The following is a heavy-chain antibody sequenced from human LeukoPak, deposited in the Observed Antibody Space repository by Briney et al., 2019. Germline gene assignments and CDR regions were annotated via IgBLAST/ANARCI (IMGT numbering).Heavy chain of an antibody. D-gene: IGHD3-22*01. V-gene: IGHV5-51*01. CDR2: IYPGDSDT. J-gene: IGHJ4*02. Sequence: GESLKISCKGSGYSFTSYWIGWVRQMPGKGLEWMGIIYPGDSDTRYSPSFQGQDTISADKSISTAYLQWSSLKASDTAMYYCARHPNYYDSSGYYYRDWGQGTLVTVSS. CDR1: GYSFTSYW. CDR3: ARHPNYYDSSGYYYRD.